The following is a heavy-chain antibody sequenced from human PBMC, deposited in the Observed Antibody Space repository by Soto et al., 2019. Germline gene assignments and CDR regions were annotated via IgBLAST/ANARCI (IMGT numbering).Heavy chain of an antibody. CDR2: IIPMYGIA. J-gene: IGHJ6*04. V-gene: IGHV1-69*02. Sequence: QVQLVQSGAEVKKPGSSVKVSCKGSGGTFNRYTITWVRQAPGQGLEWMGRIIPMYGIASYAQNFQGRVTITADRSTSTSSMELRSLRSEGTAVYYCVRASGRTNVVPVAMGAMDAWGKGTTVTSSS. CDR1: GGTFNRYT. CDR3: VRASGRTNVVPVAMGAMDA. D-gene: IGHD2-2*01.